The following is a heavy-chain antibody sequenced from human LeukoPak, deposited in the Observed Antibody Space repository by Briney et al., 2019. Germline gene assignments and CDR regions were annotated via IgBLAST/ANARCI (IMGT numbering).Heavy chain of an antibody. Sequence: SETLSLTCTVSGDSINSFYWGWIRRPPGKGLEWIGYIYYSGSTNYNPSLKSRLTIAVDTSKNQFSLRLNSVTAADTAVYYCARWSLHSSGWCFDSWGQGTLVTVSS. D-gene: IGHD3-22*01. CDR2: IYYSGST. V-gene: IGHV4-59*01. J-gene: IGHJ4*02. CDR3: ARWSLHSSGWCFDS. CDR1: GDSINSFY.